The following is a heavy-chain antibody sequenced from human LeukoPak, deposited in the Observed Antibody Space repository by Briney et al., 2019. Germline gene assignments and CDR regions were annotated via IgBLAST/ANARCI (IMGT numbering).Heavy chain of an antibody. CDR2: INHSGST. Sequence: SETLSLTCAVYGGSFSGYYWSWIRQPPGKGLEWIGEINHSGSTNYNPSLKSRVTISVDTSKNQFPLKLSSVAAADTAVYYCATRGTTTVTTSTIDYWGQGTLVTVSS. CDR1: GGSFSGYY. D-gene: IGHD4-17*01. J-gene: IGHJ4*02. V-gene: IGHV4-34*01. CDR3: ATRGTTTVTTSTIDY.